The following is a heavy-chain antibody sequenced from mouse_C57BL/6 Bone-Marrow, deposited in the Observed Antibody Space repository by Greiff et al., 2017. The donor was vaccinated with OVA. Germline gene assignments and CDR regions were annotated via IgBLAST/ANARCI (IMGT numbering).Heavy chain of an antibody. CDR3: ASPYYYGRGGYFDV. CDR2: IDPANGNT. Sequence: EVMLVESVAELVRPGASVKLSCTASGFNIKNTYMHWVKQRPEQGLEWIGRIDPANGNTKYAPKFQGKATITADTSSNTAYLQLSSLTSEDTAIYYCASPYYYGRGGYFDVWGTGTTVTVSS. J-gene: IGHJ1*03. CDR1: GFNIKNTY. V-gene: IGHV14-3*01. D-gene: IGHD1-1*01.